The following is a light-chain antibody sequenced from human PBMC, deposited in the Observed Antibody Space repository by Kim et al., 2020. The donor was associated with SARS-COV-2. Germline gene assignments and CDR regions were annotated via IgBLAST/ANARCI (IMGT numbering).Light chain of an antibody. J-gene: IGKJ1*01. V-gene: IGKV1-16*02. Sequence: ASVGDRVTITCRASQGISSNLAWFQHKPGKAPKSLIYEASNLQSGVPSKFSGSGSGTDVTLTISSLQPEDFATYYCQQYNSYPRTFGQGTKVDIK. CDR1: QGISSN. CDR3: QQYNSYPRT. CDR2: EAS.